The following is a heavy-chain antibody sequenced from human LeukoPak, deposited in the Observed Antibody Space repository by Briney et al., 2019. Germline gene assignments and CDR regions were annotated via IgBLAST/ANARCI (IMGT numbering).Heavy chain of an antibody. CDR1: GFTFSSYS. J-gene: IGHJ4*02. V-gene: IGHV3-21*01. CDR3: ARDPPGIAVADYYFDY. Sequence: GGSLRLSCAASGFTFSSYSMNWVRQAPGKGLEWVSSISSSSSYIYYADSVKGRFTISRDNAKNSLYLQMNSLRAEDTAVYYCARDPPGIAVADYYFDYWGQGTLVTVSS. D-gene: IGHD6-19*01. CDR2: ISSSSSYI.